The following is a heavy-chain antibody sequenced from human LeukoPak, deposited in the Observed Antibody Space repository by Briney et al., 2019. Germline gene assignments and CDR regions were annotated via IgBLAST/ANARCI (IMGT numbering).Heavy chain of an antibody. CDR3: ARGRGWLSY. CDR2: INHSGST. J-gene: IGHJ4*02. V-gene: IGHV4-34*01. CDR1: GGSFSGYY. D-gene: IGHD3-16*02. Sequence: SETLSLTCAVYGGSFSGYYWSWIRQPPGKGLEWIGEINHSGSTNYNPSLKSRVAISVDTSKNQFSLKLSSVTAADTAVYYCARGRGWLSYWGQGTLVTVSS.